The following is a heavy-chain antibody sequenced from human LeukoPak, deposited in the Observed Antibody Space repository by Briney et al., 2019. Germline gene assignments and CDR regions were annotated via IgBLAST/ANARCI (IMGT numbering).Heavy chain of an antibody. CDR1: GYSFTTYW. V-gene: IGHV5-51*01. J-gene: IGHJ4*02. D-gene: IGHD6-25*01. Sequence: LGESLKISCKGSGYSFTTYWIGWVRQMPGKGLEWMGIIYPDDSDTRYSPSFQGQVTISADKSISTAYLQWSSLKTSDTAMYYCARLAARSFDYWGQGTLVTVAS. CDR2: IYPDDSDT. CDR3: ARLAARSFDY.